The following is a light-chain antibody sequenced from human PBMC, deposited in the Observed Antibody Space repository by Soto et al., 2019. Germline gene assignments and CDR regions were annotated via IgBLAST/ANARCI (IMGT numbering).Light chain of an antibody. V-gene: IGKV3-20*01. CDR2: DAS. CDR1: QSVSSSS. J-gene: IGKJ1*01. CDR3: QQYGRSKT. Sequence: ATLSCRASQSVSSSSLAWYQQKRGQAHRLLIHDASRRATGIPDTFSGSGSGTDFTLTISRLEPEDSAVYCCQQYGRSKTFGQGTKVDIK.